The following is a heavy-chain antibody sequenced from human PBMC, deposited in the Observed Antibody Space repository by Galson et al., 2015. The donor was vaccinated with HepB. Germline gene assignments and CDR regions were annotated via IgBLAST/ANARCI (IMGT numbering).Heavy chain of an antibody. CDR3: AKSLFWRGGYYGMDV. CDR2: ISYDGSNK. J-gene: IGHJ6*02. CDR1: GFTFSSYG. V-gene: IGHV3-30*18. Sequence: SLRLSCAASGFTFSSYGMHWVRQAPGKGLEWVAVISYDGSNKYYADSVKGRSTISRDNSKNTLYLQMNSLRAEDTAVYYCAKSLFWRGGYYGMDVWGQGTTVTVSS. D-gene: IGHD3-3*01.